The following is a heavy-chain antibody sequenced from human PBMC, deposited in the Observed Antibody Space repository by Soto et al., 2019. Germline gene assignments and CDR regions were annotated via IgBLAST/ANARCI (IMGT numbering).Heavy chain of an antibody. J-gene: IGHJ5*02. D-gene: IGHD6-6*01. Sequence: PSETLSLTCPVSGGSISSGYYYWSWIRQPPGKGLEWIGYIYYSGSTYYNPSLKSRVTISVDTSKNQFSLKLSSVTAADTAVYYCARERPDGARLDPWGQGIQVTVSS. CDR1: GGSISSGYYY. CDR2: IYYSGST. V-gene: IGHV4-30-4*01. CDR3: ARERPDGARLDP.